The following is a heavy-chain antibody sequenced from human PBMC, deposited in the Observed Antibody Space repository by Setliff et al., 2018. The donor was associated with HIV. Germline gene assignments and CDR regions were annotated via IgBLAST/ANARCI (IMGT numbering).Heavy chain of an antibody. CDR1: GGSIINYF. CDR3: ARSPGVDTNMAFDY. V-gene: IGHV4-59*01. J-gene: IGHJ4*02. CDR2: IYYGGST. Sequence: PSETLSLTCSVTGGSIINYFWGWIRMPPGKGLEWIGYIYYGGSTDYNPSLKSRVTISVDTSKNQVSLKLNYVTAADTAVYYCARSPGVDTNMAFDYWGQGTLVTVSS. D-gene: IGHD5-18*01.